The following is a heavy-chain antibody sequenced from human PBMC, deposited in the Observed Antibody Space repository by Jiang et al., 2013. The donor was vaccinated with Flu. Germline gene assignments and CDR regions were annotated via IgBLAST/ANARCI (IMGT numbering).Heavy chain of an antibody. CDR1: GGSISSYY. V-gene: IGHV4-59*01. Sequence: ETLSLTCSVSGGSISSYYWSWIRQPPGKGLEWIGYIYYSGSTNYNPSVKSRVTISVNTSKNQFSLKLSSVTAADTAVYYCARGKGVYCTNGVCYSGWFDPWGQGTLVTVSS. J-gene: IGHJ5*02. CDR3: ARGKGVYCTNGVCYSGWFDP. CDR2: IYYSGST. D-gene: IGHD2-8*01.